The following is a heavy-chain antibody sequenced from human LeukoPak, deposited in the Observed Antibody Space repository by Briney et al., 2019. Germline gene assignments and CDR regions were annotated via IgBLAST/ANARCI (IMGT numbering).Heavy chain of an antibody. Sequence: PGGSLRLSCAASGFTVSSNYMSWVRQAPGKGLEWVSVIYSGGSTYYADSVKGRFTISRDSSKNTLYLQMNSLRAEDTAVYYCARTLDYGDYFDYWGQGTLVTVSS. D-gene: IGHD4-17*01. CDR1: GFTVSSNY. J-gene: IGHJ4*02. CDR2: IYSGGST. CDR3: ARTLDYGDYFDY. V-gene: IGHV3-53*01.